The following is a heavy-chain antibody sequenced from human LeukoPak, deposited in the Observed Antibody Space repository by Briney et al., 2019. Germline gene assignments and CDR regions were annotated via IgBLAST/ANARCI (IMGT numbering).Heavy chain of an antibody. CDR2: IYSGGST. CDR3: AKGQRRVPYNWFDP. CDR1: GFTVSSNY. Sequence: GGSLRLSCAASGFTVSSNYMSWVRQAPGKGLEWVSVIYSGGSTYYADSVKGRFTISRDNSKNTLYLQMNSLRAEDTAVYYCAKGQRRVPYNWFDPWGQGTLVTVYS. J-gene: IGHJ5*02. V-gene: IGHV3-66*01. D-gene: IGHD5-24*01.